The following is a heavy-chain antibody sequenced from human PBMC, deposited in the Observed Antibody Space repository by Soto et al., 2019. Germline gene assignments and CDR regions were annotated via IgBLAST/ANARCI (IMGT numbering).Heavy chain of an antibody. J-gene: IGHJ6*02. V-gene: IGHV1-69*13. CDR1: GGTFSSYA. CDR3: AREHIDHRNYYYYGMDV. D-gene: IGHD2-21*01. CDR2: IIPIFGTA. Sequence: SVKVSCKASGGTFSSYAISWVRQAPGQGLEWMGGIIPIFGTANYAQKFQGRVTITADESTSTAYMELSSLRSEDTAVYYCAREHIDHRNYYYYGMDVWGQGTTVTVSS.